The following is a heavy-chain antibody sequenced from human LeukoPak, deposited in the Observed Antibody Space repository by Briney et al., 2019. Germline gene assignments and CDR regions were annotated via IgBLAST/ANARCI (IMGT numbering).Heavy chain of an antibody. D-gene: IGHD3-9*01. CDR1: GGSISSGGYS. J-gene: IGHJ5*02. V-gene: IGHV4-30-2*01. CDR2: IYHSGST. CDR3: ARGLLSGDILTGYYTKFGDNWFDP. Sequence: SQTLSLTCAVFGGSISSGGYSWSWIRQPPGKGLEWIGYIYHSGSTYYNPSLKSRVTISVDRSKNQFSLKLSSVTAADTAVYYCARGLLSGDILTGYYTKFGDNWFDPWGQGTLVTVSS.